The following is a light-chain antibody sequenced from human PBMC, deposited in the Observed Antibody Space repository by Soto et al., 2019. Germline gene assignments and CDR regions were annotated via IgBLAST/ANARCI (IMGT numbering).Light chain of an antibody. V-gene: IGKV3-15*01. J-gene: IGKJ4*01. CDR2: DAS. CDR1: QSVSSS. CDR3: QQYNNWPPLT. Sequence: EIVMTQSPATLSVSPGDRATLSCRASQSVSSSLAWYQQIPGQAPRLLIYDASTRATGIPARFGGSGSGTAYTLTIISLQYEDFAVYYCQQYNNWPPLTFGGGTKVELK.